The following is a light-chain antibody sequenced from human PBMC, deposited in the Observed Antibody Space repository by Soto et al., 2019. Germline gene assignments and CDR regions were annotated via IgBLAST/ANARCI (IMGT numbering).Light chain of an antibody. CDR3: ATWDSSLSAWL. CDR2: N. V-gene: IGLV2-14*03. Sequence: QSALTQPASVSGSPGQSITISCTGTSSDVGGYNYVSWYQQHPGKAPKLIIFNNRPSGVSNRFSGSKSGNTASLTISGLQAEDEADYYCATWDSSLSAWLFGGGTKLTVL. CDR1: SSDVGGYNY. J-gene: IGLJ3*02.